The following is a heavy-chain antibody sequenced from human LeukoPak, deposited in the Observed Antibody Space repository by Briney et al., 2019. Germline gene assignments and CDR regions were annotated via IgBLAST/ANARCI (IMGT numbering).Heavy chain of an antibody. Sequence: VASVKVSCKTSGYTFTDYYIYWVRQAPGQGLEWMGWISPNSGGTNYAQKFQSRVTMTRDTSISTAYMELNRLRSDDTAVYYCAREGNNNWSDYWGQGTLVTVSS. J-gene: IGHJ4*02. CDR3: AREGNNNWSDY. V-gene: IGHV1-2*02. CDR1: GYTFTDYY. CDR2: ISPNSGGT. D-gene: IGHD1-1*01.